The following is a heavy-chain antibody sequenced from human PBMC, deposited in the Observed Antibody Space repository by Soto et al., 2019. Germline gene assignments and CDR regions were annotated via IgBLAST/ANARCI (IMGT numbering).Heavy chain of an antibody. CDR1: EYSFSSHW. J-gene: IGHJ2*01. V-gene: IGHV5-51*01. D-gene: IGHD1-1*01. CDR2: IYPGDSDT. CDR3: PRGDTYNSYWNFDL. Sequence: LGESLKISCKGSEYSFSSHWIAWVRQMPGKGLEWMGTIYPGDSDTRYSPSFEGRVSMSADESISTAYLQWGSLQASDTAIYYCPRGDTYNSYWNFDLWGRGALVTVSS.